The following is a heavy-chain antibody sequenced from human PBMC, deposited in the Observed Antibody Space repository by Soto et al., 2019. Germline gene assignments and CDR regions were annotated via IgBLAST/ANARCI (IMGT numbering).Heavy chain of an antibody. D-gene: IGHD2-15*01. CDR2: IYWDDDK. V-gene: IGHV2-5*02. CDR1: GFSLSTTGVG. Sequence: QITLKESGPTLVKPTQTLTLTCTFSGFSLSTTGVGVGWIRQPPGKALELLALIYWDDDKRYSPSPKSRLTITKDTTKNQVVLPMSNMDPVDTARYFCAQRLCDGSCYWDVGYFDYWGQGTLVTVSS. J-gene: IGHJ4*02. CDR3: AQRLCDGSCYWDVGYFDY.